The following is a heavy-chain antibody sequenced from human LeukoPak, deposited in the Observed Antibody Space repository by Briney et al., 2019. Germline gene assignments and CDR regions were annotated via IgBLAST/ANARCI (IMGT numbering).Heavy chain of an antibody. D-gene: IGHD1-1*01. CDR1: GGSFSGYY. Sequence: TSETLSLTCAVYGGSFSGYYWSWIRQPPGKGLEWIGEINHSGSTNYNPSLKSRVTISVDTSKNQFSLKLSSVTAADTAVYYCARGRYGTVSRGWFDPWGQGTLVTVSS. J-gene: IGHJ5*02. CDR2: INHSGST. CDR3: ARGRYGTVSRGWFDP. V-gene: IGHV4-34*01.